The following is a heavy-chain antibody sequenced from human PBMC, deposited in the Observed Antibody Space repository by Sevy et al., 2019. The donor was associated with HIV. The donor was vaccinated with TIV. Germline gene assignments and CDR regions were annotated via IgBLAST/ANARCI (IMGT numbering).Heavy chain of an antibody. J-gene: IGHJ6*03. V-gene: IGHV3-7*01. D-gene: IGHD2-21*02. CDR3: ATDPFSVTAPNDYMDV. CDR1: GFTFSNYW. Sequence: GESLKISCAASGFTFSNYWMSWVRQAPGKGLEWVANIQEDGSDKYDVDSVKGRFTISRVNAKNSLYLQMNSLRAEDTAVYYCATDPFSVTAPNDYMDVWGKGTTVTVSS. CDR2: IQEDGSDK.